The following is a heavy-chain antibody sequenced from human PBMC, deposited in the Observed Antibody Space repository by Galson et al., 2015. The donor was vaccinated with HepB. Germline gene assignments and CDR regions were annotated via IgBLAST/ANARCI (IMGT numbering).Heavy chain of an antibody. CDR3: AKRAQYSSTWGRTRFSSYFDMDV. Sequence: SLRLSCAASGFTFSRYDMHWVRQAPGKGLEWEALISYDGSGEYYADSVKGRFIISRDNSKNTLYLQMNSLRADDKAVYYCAKRAQYSSTWGRTRFSSYFDMDVWGQGTTVTVSS. CDR2: ISYDGSGE. D-gene: IGHD6-13*01. CDR1: GFTFSRYD. V-gene: IGHV3-30*18. J-gene: IGHJ6*02.